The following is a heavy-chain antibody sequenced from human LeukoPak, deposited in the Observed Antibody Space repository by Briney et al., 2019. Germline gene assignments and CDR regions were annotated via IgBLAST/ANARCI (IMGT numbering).Heavy chain of an antibody. D-gene: IGHD4-17*01. V-gene: IGHV3-15*01. CDR3: TTGYYGDSYFDY. J-gene: IGHJ4*02. CDR2: IKSKTDGGTT. CDR1: GFTFSNAW. Sequence: SGGSLRLSCAASGFTFSNAWMSWVSQAPGKGLEWVGRIKSKTDGGTTDYAAPVKGRFTISRDDSKNTLYLQMNSLKTEDTAVYYCTTGYYGDSYFDYWGQGTLVTVSS.